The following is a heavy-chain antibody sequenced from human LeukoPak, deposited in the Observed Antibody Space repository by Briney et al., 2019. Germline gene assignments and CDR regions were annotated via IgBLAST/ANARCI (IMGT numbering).Heavy chain of an antibody. V-gene: IGHV3-23*01. J-gene: IGHJ4*02. CDR2: ISGSGGST. Sequence: PGGSLRLSCAASGFTFSSYAMSWVRQAPGKGLEWVSAISGSGGSTYYADSVKGRFTISRDSSKNTLYLQMNSLRAEDTAVYYCAKDRLGIYSAYDYWGQGTLVTVSS. CDR3: AKDRLGIYSAYDY. D-gene: IGHD3-10*01. CDR1: GFTFSSYA.